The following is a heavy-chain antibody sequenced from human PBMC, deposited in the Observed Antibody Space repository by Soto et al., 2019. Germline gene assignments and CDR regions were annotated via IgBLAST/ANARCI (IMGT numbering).Heavy chain of an antibody. Sequence: ASVKVSCKASGYTFTGYYMRWVRQAPGQGLEWMGWINPNSGGTNYAQKFQGWVTMTRDTSISTAYMELSRLRSDDTAVYYCARDRTDCSGGSCPNWFDPWGQGTLVTVSS. CDR2: INPNSGGT. J-gene: IGHJ5*02. CDR3: ARDRTDCSGGSCPNWFDP. V-gene: IGHV1-2*04. CDR1: GYTFTGYY. D-gene: IGHD2-15*01.